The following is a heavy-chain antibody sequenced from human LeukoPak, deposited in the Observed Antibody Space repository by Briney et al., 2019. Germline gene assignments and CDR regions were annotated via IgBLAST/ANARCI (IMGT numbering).Heavy chain of an antibody. CDR1: GASISSGGYY. Sequence: SETLSLTCTVSGASISSGGYYWTWIRQHPGKGLEWIGYIHYSGSTYYNPSLKSLKSRVTISVDTSKSQFSLKLSSVTAADTAVYYCARYGSGSYHFDYWGQGTLVTVSS. CDR2: IHYSGST. V-gene: IGHV4-31*03. CDR3: ARYGSGSYHFDY. D-gene: IGHD3-10*01. J-gene: IGHJ4*02.